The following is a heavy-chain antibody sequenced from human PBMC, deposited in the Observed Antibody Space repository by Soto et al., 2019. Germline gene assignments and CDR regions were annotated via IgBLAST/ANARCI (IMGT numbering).Heavy chain of an antibody. Sequence: EVQLVESGGGLVKPGGSLRLSCAASGFTFSNAWMSWVRQAPGKGLEWVGRIKSKTDGGTTDYAAPVKGRFTISRDDSKNTLYLQMNSLKTEDTAVYYCTHAGDCSSTSCYTFVWDYWGQGTLVTVSS. V-gene: IGHV3-15*01. CDR3: THAGDCSSTSCYTFVWDY. D-gene: IGHD2-2*02. CDR2: IKSKTDGGTT. CDR1: GFTFSNAW. J-gene: IGHJ4*02.